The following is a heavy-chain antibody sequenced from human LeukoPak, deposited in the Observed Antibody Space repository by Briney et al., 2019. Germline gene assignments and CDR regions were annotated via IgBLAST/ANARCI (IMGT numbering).Heavy chain of an antibody. V-gene: IGHV4-59*08. J-gene: IGHJ3*02. D-gene: IGHD2-2*01. CDR1: GGSLTNYY. CDR2: ISYRGST. Sequence: SETLSLTCTASGGSLTNYYWSWIRQPPGKGLEWIGYISYRGSTNYNPSLKSRVTTSVDASNNQFSLKLSSVTAADTAVYYCATNAGPAALDAVDIWGQGTMVTVSS. CDR3: ATNAGPAALDAVDI.